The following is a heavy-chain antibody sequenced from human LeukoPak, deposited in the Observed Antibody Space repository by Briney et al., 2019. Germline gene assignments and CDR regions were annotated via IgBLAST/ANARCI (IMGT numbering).Heavy chain of an antibody. V-gene: IGHV4-61*02. CDR3: ARVVMVRGVVYMDV. CDR1: GGSISSGSYY. J-gene: IGHJ6*03. Sequence: SETLSLTCTVSGGSISSGSYYWSWIRQPAGKGLEWIGRIYISGSTNYNPSLKSRVTMSVDTSKNQFSLKLSSVTAADTAVYYCARVVMVRGVVYMDVWGKGTTVTISS. CDR2: IYISGST. D-gene: IGHD3-10*01.